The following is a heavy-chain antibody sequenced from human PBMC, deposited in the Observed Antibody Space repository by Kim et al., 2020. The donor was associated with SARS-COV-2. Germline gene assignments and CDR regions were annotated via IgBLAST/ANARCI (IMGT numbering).Heavy chain of an antibody. V-gene: IGHV4-39*07. D-gene: IGHD5-18*01. CDR1: GGSISSSSYY. J-gene: IGHJ5*02. CDR3: ARDSPLPIQLRGSFFDP. CDR2: IYYSGST. Sequence: SETLSLTCTVSGGSISSSSYYWGWIRQPPGKGLEWIGSIYYSGSTYYNPSLKSRVTISVDTSKNQFSLKLSSVTAADTAVYYCARDSPLPIQLRGSFFDPWGQGTLVTVSS.